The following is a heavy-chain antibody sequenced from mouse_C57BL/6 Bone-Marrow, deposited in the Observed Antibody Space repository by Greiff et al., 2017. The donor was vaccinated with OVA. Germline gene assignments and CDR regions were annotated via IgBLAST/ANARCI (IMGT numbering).Heavy chain of an antibody. CDR2: IYPRSGNT. Sequence: QVQLQQSGAELARPGASVKLSCKASGYTFTSYGISWVKQRTGQGLEWIGEIYPRSGNTYYNGKFKGKATLTADTSSSTAYMELRSLTSEDSAVYFCARAPTDYWGQGTSVTVSS. CDR1: GYTFTSYG. J-gene: IGHJ4*01. CDR3: ARAPTDY. V-gene: IGHV1-81*01.